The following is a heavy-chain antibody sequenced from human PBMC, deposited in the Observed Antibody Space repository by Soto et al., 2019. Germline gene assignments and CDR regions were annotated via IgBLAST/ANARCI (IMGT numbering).Heavy chain of an antibody. CDR2: IFWNDDD. Sequence: SGPTRVNPTQTLTLTCPFPGFSLPASVVGVGWIRQPPGKDLAWLGLIFWNDDDRYSPSLKSRLTITKDTYKNPVVLTMTNMEPVDTATYHCVHTGYSYDPFGYWGRGTLDTVS. D-gene: IGHD5-18*01. V-gene: IGHV2-5*01. CDR1: GFSLPASVVG. J-gene: IGHJ4*02. CDR3: VHTGYSYDPFGY.